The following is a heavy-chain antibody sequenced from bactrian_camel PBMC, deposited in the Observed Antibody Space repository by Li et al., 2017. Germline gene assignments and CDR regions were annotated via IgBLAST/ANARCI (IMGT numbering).Heavy chain of an antibody. CDR2: ISWSVGGWGGDGT. CDR1: GFRFGDFS. J-gene: IGHJ4*01. CDR3: VTLRRVDYVVYRY. Sequence: DVQLVESGGDLVQPGGSLRLSCAASGFRFGDFSMGWVRQVPGKGLDWVSIISWSVGGWGGDGTNYAESVKGRFTITRDNSRNTVYLQMGSLKPEDTAVYYCVTLRRVDYVVYRYWSRGTQVTVS. D-gene: IGHD1*01. V-gene: IGHV3-1*01.